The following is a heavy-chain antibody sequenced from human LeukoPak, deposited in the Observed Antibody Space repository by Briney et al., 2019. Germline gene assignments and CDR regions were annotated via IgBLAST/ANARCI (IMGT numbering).Heavy chain of an antibody. Sequence: GRSLRLSCAASGFTFSSYAMHWVRQASGKGLEWVAVISYDGSNKYYADSVKGRFTISRDNSKNTLYLQMNSLRAEDTAVYYCARGPLHGMDVWGQGTTVTVSS. V-gene: IGHV3-30-3*01. CDR2: ISYDGSNK. J-gene: IGHJ6*02. CDR1: GFTFSSYA. CDR3: ARGPLHGMDV.